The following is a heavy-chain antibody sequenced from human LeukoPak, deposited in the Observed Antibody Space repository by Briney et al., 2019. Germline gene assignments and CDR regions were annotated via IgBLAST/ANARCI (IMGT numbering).Heavy chain of an antibody. CDR2: ISGSGGST. J-gene: IGHJ4*02. V-gene: IGHV3-23*01. CDR1: GFTFSSYA. Sequence: GVTLRLSCAASGFTFSSYAMIWVRQAPGKGLEWVLAISGSGGSTYYEDSVKDRFTISRDNSKNTLYLQMNSLRAEDTAVYYCAKVRVVATTRPQYYFDYRGQGTLVTVSS. D-gene: IGHD5-12*01. CDR3: AKVRVVATTRPQYYFDY.